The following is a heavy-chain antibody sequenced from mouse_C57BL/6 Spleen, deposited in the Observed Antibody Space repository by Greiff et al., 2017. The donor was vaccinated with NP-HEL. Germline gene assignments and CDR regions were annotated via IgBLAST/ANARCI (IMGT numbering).Heavy chain of an antibody. CDR1: GYAFSSSW. D-gene: IGHD2-3*01. CDR3: AREEDGYCAFAY. V-gene: IGHV1-82*01. Sequence: QVQLQQSGPELVKPGASVKISCKASGYAFSSSWMNWVKQRPGKGLEWIGRIYPGDGDTNYNGKFKGKATLTADKSSSTAYMQLSSLTSEDSAVYCCAREEDGYCAFAYWGQGTLVTVSA. J-gene: IGHJ3*01. CDR2: IYPGDGDT.